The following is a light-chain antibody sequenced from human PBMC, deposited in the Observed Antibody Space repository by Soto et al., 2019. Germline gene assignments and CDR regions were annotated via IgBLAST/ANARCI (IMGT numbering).Light chain of an antibody. Sequence: QSALTQPASVSGSPGQSIAISCTGTSGDVGAYDYVSWYQQHPDRAPKLMIYEVSNRPSGVSNRFSGSKSVNTATLTISGLQAEDEADYYCISYTSSNTRVFGTGTKVTVL. CDR2: EVS. CDR1: SGDVGAYDY. J-gene: IGLJ1*01. V-gene: IGLV2-14*03. CDR3: ISYTSSNTRV.